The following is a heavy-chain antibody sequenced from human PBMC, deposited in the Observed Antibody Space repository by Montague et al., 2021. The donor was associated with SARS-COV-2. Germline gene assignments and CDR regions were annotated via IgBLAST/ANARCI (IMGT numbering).Heavy chain of an antibody. D-gene: IGHD6-19*01. Sequence: TLSPTCTVSGGSINSGGYYWNWIRRHPGKGLEWIGYIYYSGSTYYXPSLKSRLTISVDTSKNQFSLKLSSVTAADTAVYYCARVHFVSSGWYPDAFDIWGQGTMVTVSS. J-gene: IGHJ3*02. CDR2: IYYSGST. V-gene: IGHV4-31*03. CDR1: GGSINSGGYY. CDR3: ARVHFVSSGWYPDAFDI.